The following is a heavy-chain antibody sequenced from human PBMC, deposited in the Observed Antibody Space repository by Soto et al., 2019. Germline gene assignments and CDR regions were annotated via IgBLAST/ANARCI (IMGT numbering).Heavy chain of an antibody. J-gene: IGHJ1*01. CDR1: GCSLTTNW. CDR3: ARHSGVAEDGTD. CDR2: IYPGDSDT. Sequence: EALQISGKGSGCSLTTNWIGWVRQMPGKGLEWMGVIYPGDSDTRYSPSFQGQVAISADKSINTAYLQWSSLKASDTAMYYCARHSGVAEDGTDWGQGTLVTVSS. D-gene: IGHD6-13*01. V-gene: IGHV5-51*01.